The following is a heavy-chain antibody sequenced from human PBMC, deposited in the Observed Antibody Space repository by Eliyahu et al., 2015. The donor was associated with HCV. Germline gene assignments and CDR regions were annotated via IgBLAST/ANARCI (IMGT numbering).Heavy chain of an antibody. V-gene: IGHV1-69*01. CDR1: GGTFXSYA. D-gene: IGHD2-15*01. CDR3: ARLRVRYCSGGSCYHGMDV. CDR2: IIPIFGTA. Sequence: QVQLVQSGAEVKKPGSSVKVSCKASGGTFXSYAIXWVRQAPGQGLEWMGGIIPIFGTANYAQKFQGRVTITADESTSTAYMELSSLRSEDTAVYYCARLRVRYCSGGSCYHGMDVWGQGTTVTVSS. J-gene: IGHJ6*02.